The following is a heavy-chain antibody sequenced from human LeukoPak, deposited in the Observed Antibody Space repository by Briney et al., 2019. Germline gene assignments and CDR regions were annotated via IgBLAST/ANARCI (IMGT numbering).Heavy chain of an antibody. CDR1: GGSFSGYY. CDR2: INHSGST. J-gene: IGHJ4*02. Sequence: PSETLSLTCAVSGGSFSGYYWSWIRQPPGKGLEWIGEINHSGSTNSNPSLTSRVTISVDTSKNQFSLKLSSVTAADTAVYYCARDPYSSSWYFGCFDYWRQGTLVTVSS. D-gene: IGHD6-13*01. V-gene: IGHV4-34*01. CDR3: ARDPYSSSWYFGCFDY.